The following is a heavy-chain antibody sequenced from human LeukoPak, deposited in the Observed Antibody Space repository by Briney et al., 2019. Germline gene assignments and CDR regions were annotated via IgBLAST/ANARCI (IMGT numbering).Heavy chain of an antibody. J-gene: IGHJ4*02. CDR3: ARAPVGATAY. D-gene: IGHD1-26*01. CDR1: GGSFSGYY. V-gene: IGHV4-34*01. CDR2: INHSGST. Sequence: SETLSLTCAVYGGSFSGYYWSWIRQPPGKGLEWIGEINHSGSTNYNPSLKSRVTISVDTSKNQLSLKLSSVTAADAAVYYCARAPVGATAYWGQGTLVTVSS.